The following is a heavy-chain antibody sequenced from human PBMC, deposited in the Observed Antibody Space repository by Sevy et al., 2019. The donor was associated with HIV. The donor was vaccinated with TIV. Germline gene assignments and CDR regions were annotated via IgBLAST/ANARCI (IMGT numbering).Heavy chain of an antibody. CDR3: ARERTTWTDAFDV. CDR1: GYTFPDYG. J-gene: IGHJ3*01. CDR2: ISHNTGNT. Sequence: ASVKVSCRTSGYTFPDYGISWVRQAPGQGLEWMGWISHNTGNTEYPQKFQGRLTVTTDTSTTTAYVELRSLRSDDTAIYYCARERTTWTDAFDVWGQGTMVTVSS. D-gene: IGHD1-1*01. V-gene: IGHV1-18*04.